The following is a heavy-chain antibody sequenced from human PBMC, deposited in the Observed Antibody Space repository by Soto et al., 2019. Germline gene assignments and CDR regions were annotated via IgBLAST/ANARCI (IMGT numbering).Heavy chain of an antibody. CDR2: ISYSGGT. V-gene: IGHV4-39*01. J-gene: IGHJ4*02. D-gene: IGHD6-19*01. CDR1: GGSISSSSYY. CDR3: ARKSDAVASKPPDY. Sequence: QLQLQESGPGLVKPSETLSLTCSVSGGSISSSSYYWGWIRQPPGKVLEWIGSISYSGGTYYNPTLKRRVTISVDTSKNQFSLKQSSVTAADTAVYYCARKSDAVASKPPDYWVQGTLVTVSP.